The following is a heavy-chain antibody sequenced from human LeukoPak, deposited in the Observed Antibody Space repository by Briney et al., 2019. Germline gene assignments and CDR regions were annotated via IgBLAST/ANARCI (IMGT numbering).Heavy chain of an antibody. V-gene: IGHV4-61*02. CDR2: IYTSGST. CDR1: GGSISSGSYY. CDR3: ARDDYASYYYYYMDV. Sequence: SETLSLTCTVSGGSISSGSYYWSWIRQPAGKGLEWIGRIYTSGSTNYNPSLKSRVTISVDTSKNQFSLKLSSVTAADTAVYYCARDDYASYYYYYMDVWGKGTTVTVSS. J-gene: IGHJ6*03. D-gene: IGHD2-2*01.